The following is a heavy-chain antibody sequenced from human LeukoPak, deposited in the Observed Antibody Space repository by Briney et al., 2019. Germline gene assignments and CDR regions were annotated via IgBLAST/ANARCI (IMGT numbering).Heavy chain of an antibody. J-gene: IGHJ4*02. CDR2: ISSSSSYI. D-gene: IGHD3-9*01. Sequence: GGSLRLSCAASGFTFSNYSMNWVRQAPGKGLEWVSSISSSSSYIYCADSVKGRFTISRDNAKNSLYLQMNSLRAEDTAVSYCASLPLRYFDLGNYWGQGTLVTASS. CDR1: GFTFSNYS. CDR3: ASLPLRYFDLGNY. V-gene: IGHV3-21*01.